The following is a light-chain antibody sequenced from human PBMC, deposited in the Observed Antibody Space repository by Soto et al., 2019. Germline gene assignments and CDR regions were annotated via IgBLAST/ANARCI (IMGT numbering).Light chain of an antibody. CDR3: ASYTSSSTSVI. Sequence: QSALTQPASVSGSPGQSITISCTGTSSDIGVYNYVSWYQQHPGKAPKLIIFEVSNRPSGISSRFSGSKSGNTASLTISGLQAEDEADYYCASYTSSSTSVIFGRGTKLTVL. V-gene: IGLV2-14*01. J-gene: IGLJ2*01. CDR1: SSDIGVYNY. CDR2: EVS.